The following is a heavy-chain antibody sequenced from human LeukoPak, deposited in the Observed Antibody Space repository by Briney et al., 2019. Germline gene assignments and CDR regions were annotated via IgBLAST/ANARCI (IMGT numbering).Heavy chain of an antibody. J-gene: IGHJ6*03. CDR1: GGSISIYY. V-gene: IGHV4-4*07. CDR3: ARAGHSSGWGSYYYYYMDV. CDR2: IYTSGST. D-gene: IGHD6-19*01. Sequence: SETLSLTCSVSGGSISIYYWSWIRQPAGKGLEWIGRIYTSGSTNYNPSLKSRVTISVDTSKNQFSLKLSSVTAADTAVYYCARAGHSSGWGSYYYYYMDVWGKGTTVTISS.